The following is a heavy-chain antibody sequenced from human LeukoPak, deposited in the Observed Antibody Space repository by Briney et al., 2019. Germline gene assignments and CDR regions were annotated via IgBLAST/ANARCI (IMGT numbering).Heavy chain of an antibody. CDR2: INLKSGDA. V-gene: IGHV1-2*02. J-gene: IGHJ4*02. CDR3: AREGRHCGGDCYSFDS. D-gene: IGHD2-21*02. CDR1: GYTFTDSY. Sequence: ASVKVSCKASGYTFTDSYMHWVRQPPGQGLEYLASINLKSGDAKYAKNIQGRVTMTRHTSTHTAYMEPGSLRSADTAIYYCAREGRHCGGDCYSFDSWGQGTLVTVSS.